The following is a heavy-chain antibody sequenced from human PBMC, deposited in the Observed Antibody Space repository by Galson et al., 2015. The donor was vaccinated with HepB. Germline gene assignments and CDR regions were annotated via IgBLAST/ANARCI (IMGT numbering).Heavy chain of an antibody. CDR2: VYWNDDK. CDR1: GFSLRTSGVA. CDR3: AHIPSYYYGEGSYHNPLYGMDV. J-gene: IGHJ6*02. V-gene: IGHV2-5*01. Sequence: PALVKPTQTLTLTCTFSGFSLRTSGVAVGWIRQPPGKALEWLAVVYWNDDKHYSPSLERRLRVTITKDTSKNQVVLIMTNMDPVATATYYCAHIPSYYYGEGSYHNPLYGMDVWGQGTTVTVSS. D-gene: IGHD3-10*01.